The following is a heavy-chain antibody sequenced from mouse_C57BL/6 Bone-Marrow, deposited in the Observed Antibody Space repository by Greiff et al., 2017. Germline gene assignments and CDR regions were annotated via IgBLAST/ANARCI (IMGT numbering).Heavy chain of an antibody. J-gene: IGHJ3*01. CDR1: GYTFTSYG. Sequence: QVQLKQSGAELARPGASVKLSCKASGYTFTSYGISWVKQRTGQGLEWIGEIYPRSGNTYYNEKFKGKATLTADKSSSTAYMELRSLTSEDSAVYFCARRRRSGFAYWGQGTLVTVSA. V-gene: IGHV1-81*01. CDR3: ARRRRSGFAY. CDR2: IYPRSGNT.